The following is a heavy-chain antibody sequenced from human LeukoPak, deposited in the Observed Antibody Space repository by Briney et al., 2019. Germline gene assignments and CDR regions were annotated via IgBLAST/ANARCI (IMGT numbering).Heavy chain of an antibody. CDR2: ISSSGSTI. CDR1: GFIFSDFE. D-gene: IGHD2-21*01. Sequence: GGSLRLSCGASGFIFSDFEMNWVRQAPGKGLEWVAYISSSGSTIYYADSLRGRFTVSRDNARNSLYLQMNSLRLEATAVYYCAREDGEGIFYYMDVWGKGTTVTVS. CDR3: AREDGEGIFYYMDV. J-gene: IGHJ6*03. V-gene: IGHV3-48*03.